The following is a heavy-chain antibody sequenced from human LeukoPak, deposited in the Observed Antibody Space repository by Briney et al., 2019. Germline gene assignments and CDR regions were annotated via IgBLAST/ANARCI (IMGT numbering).Heavy chain of an antibody. CDR1: GFTFTSYV. J-gene: IGHJ6*03. D-gene: IGHD3-10*01. CDR3: AREEESYGSGSYYKHEISPGDYYYYYMDV. V-gene: IGHV3-21*01. Sequence: PGGSLRLSCAASGFTFTSYVMRWVRQAPGKGLEWVSSISSSSSYIYYADSVKGRFTISRDNAKNSLYLQMNSLRAEDTAVYYCAREEESYGSGSYYKHEISPGDYYYYYMDVWGKGTTVTISS. CDR2: ISSSSSYI.